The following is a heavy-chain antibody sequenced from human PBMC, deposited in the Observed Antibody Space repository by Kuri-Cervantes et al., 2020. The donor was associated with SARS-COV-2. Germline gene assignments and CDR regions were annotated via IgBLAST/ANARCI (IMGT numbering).Heavy chain of an antibody. V-gene: IGHV4-39*07. CDR1: GGSISSGGYY. CDR3: ARSFTVRGAYFDY. Sequence: ESLKISCTVSGGSISSGGYYWSWIRQPPGKGLEWIGEINHSGSTNYNPSLKSRVTISVDTSKNQFSLKLSSVTAADTAVYYCARSFTVRGAYFDYWGQGTLVTVSS. D-gene: IGHD3-10*01. CDR2: INHSGST. J-gene: IGHJ4*02.